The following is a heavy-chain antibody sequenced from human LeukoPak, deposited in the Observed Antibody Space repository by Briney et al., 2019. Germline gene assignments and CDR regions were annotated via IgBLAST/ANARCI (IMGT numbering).Heavy chain of an antibody. D-gene: IGHD1-26*01. V-gene: IGHV3-33*01. Sequence: GGSLRLSCAASGFTLSSYGMHWVRQAPGRGLEWVAVIWYDGSIKYYGDSMKGRFTISRDNSKNTLYLQMTSLRVEDTAVYYCARAVGPFDYWGRGTLVTVSS. CDR2: IWYDGSIK. CDR1: GFTLSSYG. J-gene: IGHJ4*02. CDR3: ARAVGPFDY.